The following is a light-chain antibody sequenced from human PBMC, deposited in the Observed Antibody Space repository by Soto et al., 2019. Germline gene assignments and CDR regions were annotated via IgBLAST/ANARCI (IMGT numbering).Light chain of an antibody. CDR3: TSFTSSSTWV. J-gene: IGLJ3*02. Sequence: QSVLTQPASVSGSPGQSITISCTGTSSDVGGYTYVSWFQQHPGKAPKLKIYEVSNRPSGVSNRFSGSKSGYTASLTISELQAEDEADYYCTSFTSSSTWVFGGGTKLTVL. V-gene: IGLV2-14*03. CDR2: EVS. CDR1: SSDVGGYTY.